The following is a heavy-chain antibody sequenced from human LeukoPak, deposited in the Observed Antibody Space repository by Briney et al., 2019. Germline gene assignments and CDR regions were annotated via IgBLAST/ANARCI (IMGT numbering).Heavy chain of an antibody. V-gene: IGHV4-31*03. CDR3: ARDNRIAAAGFDY. D-gene: IGHD6-13*01. J-gene: IGHJ4*02. CDR2: IYYSGST. Sequence: SETLSLTCTVSGGSISSGGYYWSWIRQHPGKGLEWIGYIYYSGSTYYNPSLKSRVTISVDTSKNQFSLKLSSVTAADTAVYYCARDNRIAAAGFDYWGQGTLVTVSS. CDR1: GGSISSGGYY.